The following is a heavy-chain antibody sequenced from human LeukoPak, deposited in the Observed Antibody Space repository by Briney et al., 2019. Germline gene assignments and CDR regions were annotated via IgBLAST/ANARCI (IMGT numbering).Heavy chain of an antibody. CDR3: ARKIGDY. D-gene: IGHD2/OR15-2a*01. CDR2: IKQDGSEK. CDR1: GFALSSYA. J-gene: IGHJ4*02. V-gene: IGHV3-7*01. Sequence: GGSLRLSCAASGFALSSYAMSWVRQAPGKGLEWVANIKQDGSEKYYVDSVKGRFTISRDNAKNSLYLQMNSLRAEDTAVYYCARKIGDYWGQGTLVTVSS.